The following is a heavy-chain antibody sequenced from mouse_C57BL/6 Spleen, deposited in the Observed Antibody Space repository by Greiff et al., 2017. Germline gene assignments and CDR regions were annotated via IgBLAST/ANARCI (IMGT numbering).Heavy chain of an antibody. CDR3: ARHDHYYGSSFAWFAY. D-gene: IGHD1-1*01. Sequence: EVKLVESGGGLVQPGGSLKLSCAASGFTFSDYYMYWVRQTPEKRLEWVAYISNGGGSTYYPDTVKGRFTISRDNAKNTLYLQMSRLKSEDTAMYYGARHDHYYGSSFAWFAYWGQGTLVTVSA. V-gene: IGHV5-12*01. CDR2: ISNGGGST. J-gene: IGHJ3*01. CDR1: GFTFSDYY.